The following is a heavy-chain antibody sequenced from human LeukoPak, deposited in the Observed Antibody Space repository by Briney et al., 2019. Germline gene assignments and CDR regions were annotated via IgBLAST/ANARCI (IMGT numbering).Heavy chain of an antibody. CDR2: IDTAGGT. CDR3: TRRMRGLGSYSDAFDI. Sequence: GSLRLSCAASGLTFSSYDMHWVRQGPGIGLEWVSGIDTAGGTYYAGSVKGRFTISREDAKNSFYLQMNSLRAGDTAVYFCTRRMRGLGSYSDAFDIWGQGTMVTVSS. CDR1: GLTFSSYD. V-gene: IGHV3-13*04. D-gene: IGHD3-10*01. J-gene: IGHJ3*02.